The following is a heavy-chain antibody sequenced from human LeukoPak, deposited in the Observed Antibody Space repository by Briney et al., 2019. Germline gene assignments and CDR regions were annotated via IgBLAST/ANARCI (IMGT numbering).Heavy chain of an antibody. CDR2: ISSDDSTI. V-gene: IGHV3-48*01. CDR3: AKSPGSSGYYPLYLDY. J-gene: IGHJ4*02. Sequence: PGGSLRLSCAASGFTFSSYDMNWVRQPPGKGLEWVSYISSDDSTIYYADSVKGRFTFSRDNSKSTLYLQMNSLRAEDTAVYYCAKSPGSSGYYPLYLDYWGQGALVTVSS. D-gene: IGHD3-22*01. CDR1: GFTFSSYD.